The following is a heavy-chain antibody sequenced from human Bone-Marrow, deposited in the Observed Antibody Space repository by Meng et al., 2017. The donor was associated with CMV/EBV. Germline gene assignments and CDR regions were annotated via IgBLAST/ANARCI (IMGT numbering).Heavy chain of an antibody. Sequence: SVKVSCKASGGTFSSYAISWVRQVPGQGLEWMGGIIPIFGTANYAQKFQGRVTITTDESTSTAYMELSSLRSEDTAVYYCARGDSVVPAALDYYYGMDVWGQGPTVTVSS. D-gene: IGHD2-2*01. CDR3: ARGDSVVPAALDYYYGMDV. V-gene: IGHV1-69*05. J-gene: IGHJ6*01. CDR2: IIPIFGTA. CDR1: GGTFSSYA.